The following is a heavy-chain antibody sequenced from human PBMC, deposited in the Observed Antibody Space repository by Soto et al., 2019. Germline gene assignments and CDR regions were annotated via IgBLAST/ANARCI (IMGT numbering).Heavy chain of an antibody. CDR2: IYYSGST. CDR1: GGSISSGDYY. Sequence: PSETLSLTCTVSGGSISSGDYYWSWIRQPPGKGLEWIGYIYYSGSTYYNPSLKSRVTISVDTSKNQFSLKLSSVTAADTAVYYCASVWYSSSWHEYFQHWGQGTLDTVSS. D-gene: IGHD6-13*01. J-gene: IGHJ1*01. V-gene: IGHV4-30-4*01. CDR3: ASVWYSSSWHEYFQH.